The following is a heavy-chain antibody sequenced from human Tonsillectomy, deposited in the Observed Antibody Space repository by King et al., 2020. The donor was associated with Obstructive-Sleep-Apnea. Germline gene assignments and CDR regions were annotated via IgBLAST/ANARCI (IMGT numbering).Heavy chain of an antibody. CDR2: IKSKTDGGTT. CDR1: GFTFSDAW. CDR3: ATDLFGVSSPGRDY. J-gene: IGHJ4*02. V-gene: IGHV3-15*01. Sequence: VQLVESGGGLVEPGGSLRLSCAASGFTFSDAWMSWVRQTPGKGLEWVGRIKSKTDGGTTDYAAPVKGRFSISRDDSKTTLYLQKNSLKTDDTAVYYCATDLFGVSSPGRDYWGRGTLVIVSS. D-gene: IGHD3-3*01.